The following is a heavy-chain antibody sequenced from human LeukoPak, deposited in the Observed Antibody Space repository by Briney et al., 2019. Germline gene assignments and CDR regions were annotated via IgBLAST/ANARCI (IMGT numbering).Heavy chain of an antibody. J-gene: IGHJ4*02. CDR1: GVSISSSSYY. V-gene: IGHV4-39*01. D-gene: IGHD3-10*01. CDR3: ARLVTMVRRVFDY. CDR2: IYYSGST. Sequence: SETLSLTCTVSGVSISSSSYYWGWIRQPPGKGLEWIGSIYYSGSTYYNPSLKSRVTISVDTSKNQFSLKLSSVTAADTAVYYCARLVTMVRRVFDYWGQGTLVTVSS.